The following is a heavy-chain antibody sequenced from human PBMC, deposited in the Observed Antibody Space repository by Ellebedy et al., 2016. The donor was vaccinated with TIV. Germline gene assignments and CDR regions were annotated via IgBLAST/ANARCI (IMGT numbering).Heavy chain of an antibody. Sequence: GESLKISCAASGFTFSNYGMHWARQAPGKGLEWVAFISYDGSEKNYAGSVRGRFTISRDKSRNSVYLQMTSLTIKDTAVYYCARVFDSYYFDYWGQGTLVTVSS. CDR3: ARVFDSYYFDY. D-gene: IGHD3-10*02. V-gene: IGHV3-30*03. CDR2: ISYDGSEK. CDR1: GFTFSNYG. J-gene: IGHJ4*02.